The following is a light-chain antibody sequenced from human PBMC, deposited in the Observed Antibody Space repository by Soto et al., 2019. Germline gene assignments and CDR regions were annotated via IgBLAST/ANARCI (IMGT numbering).Light chain of an antibody. Sequence: QSALTQPASVSGSPGQSITISCTGTSSDIGGNKYVSWYQQHPDKAPKLIIYDVTYRPSGVSNRFSGSKSGNTASLTISGLQAADEAHYYCTSYISSNIPVVFGGGTKLTVL. J-gene: IGLJ3*02. CDR3: TSYISSNIPVV. CDR1: SSDIGGNKY. CDR2: DVT. V-gene: IGLV2-14*01.